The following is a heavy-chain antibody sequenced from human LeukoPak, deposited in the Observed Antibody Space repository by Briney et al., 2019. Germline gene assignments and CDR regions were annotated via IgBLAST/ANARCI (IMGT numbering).Heavy chain of an antibody. D-gene: IGHD6-13*01. CDR1: GYTFTGYY. CDR3: ARVPRIAAAQGSFDY. CDR2: INPNSGGT. V-gene: IGHV1-2*02. J-gene: IGHJ4*02. Sequence: GASVKVSCKASGYTFTGYYMHWVRQAPGQGLEWMGWINPNSGGTNYAQKFQGRVTMTRDTSISTAYMELSRLRSDDTAVYYCARVPRIAAAQGSFDYWGQGTLVTVSS.